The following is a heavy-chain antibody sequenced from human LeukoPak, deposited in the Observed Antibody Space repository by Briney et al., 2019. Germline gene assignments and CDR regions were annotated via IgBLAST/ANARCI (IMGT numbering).Heavy chain of an antibody. CDR1: GGSFSDYY. V-gene: IGHV4-30-4*08. CDR2: IYYSGST. J-gene: IGHJ5*02. Sequence: PSETLSLTCAVYGGSFSDYYWSWIRQPPGKGLEWIGYIYYSGSTYYNPSLKSRVTISVDTSKNQFSLKLSSVTAADTAVYYCAGSSGPAGWFDPWGQGTLVTVSS. CDR3: AGSSGPAGWFDP. D-gene: IGHD3-22*01.